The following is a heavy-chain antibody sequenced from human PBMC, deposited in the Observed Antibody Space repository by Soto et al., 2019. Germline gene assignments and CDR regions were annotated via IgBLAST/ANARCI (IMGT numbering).Heavy chain of an antibody. J-gene: IGHJ6*03. CDR2: ISAYNGNT. CDR1: GYTFTSYG. D-gene: IGHD3-10*01. Sequence: GASVKVSCKASGYTFTSYGISWVRQAPGQGLEWMGWISAYNGNTNYAQKLQGRVTMTTDTSTSTAYMELRSLRSDDTAVYYCAREASGWNYYYYYMDVRGKGTTVTVSS. CDR3: AREASGWNYYYYYMDV. V-gene: IGHV1-18*01.